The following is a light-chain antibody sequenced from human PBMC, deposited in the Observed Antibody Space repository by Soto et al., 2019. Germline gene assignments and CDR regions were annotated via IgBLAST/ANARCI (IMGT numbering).Light chain of an antibody. V-gene: IGLV2-8*01. Sequence: QSALTQPPSASGSPGQSVTISCTGTSSDVGGYTYVSWYQHHPGKAPKLMIYEVSKRPSGVPDRFSGSKSGNTASLTVSGLQAEDEADYYCSSYAGSNKGVFGGGTKLTVL. J-gene: IGLJ3*02. CDR2: EVS. CDR1: SSDVGGYTY. CDR3: SSYAGSNKGV.